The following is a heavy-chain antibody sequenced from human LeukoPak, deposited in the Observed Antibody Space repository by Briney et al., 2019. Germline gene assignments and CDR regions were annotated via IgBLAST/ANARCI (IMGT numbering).Heavy chain of an antibody. V-gene: IGHV4-61*02. J-gene: IGHJ2*01. D-gene: IGHD1-26*01. CDR1: GGSISSGSYY. CDR3: ARGGSYDRYWYFDL. Sequence: SQTLSLTCTVSGGSISSGSYYWSWIRQPAGKGLEWIGRIYTSGSTNYNPSLKSRVTISVDTSKNQFSLKLSSVTAAGTAVYYCARGGSYDRYWYFDLWGRGTLVTVSS. CDR2: IYTSGST.